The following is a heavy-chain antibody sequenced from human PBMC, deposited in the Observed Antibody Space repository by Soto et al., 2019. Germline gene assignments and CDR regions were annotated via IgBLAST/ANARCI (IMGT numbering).Heavy chain of an antibody. CDR2: IYPGDSDT. Sequence: GESLKISCKASGYSFTSYWIGWVRQMPGKGLEWMGIIYPGDSDTRYSPSFQGQVTISADKSISTAYLQWSSLKASDTAMYYCAAYSGSFYYGMDVWGQGTTVTVSS. V-gene: IGHV5-51*01. CDR3: AAYSGSFYYGMDV. D-gene: IGHD1-26*01. J-gene: IGHJ6*02. CDR1: GYSFTSYW.